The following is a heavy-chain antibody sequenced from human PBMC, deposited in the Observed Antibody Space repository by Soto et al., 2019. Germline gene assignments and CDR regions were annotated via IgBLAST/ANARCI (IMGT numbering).Heavy chain of an antibody. CDR2: ISSSSSYI. CDR3: ARGCISTSCYAQGRDY. V-gene: IGHV3-21*01. CDR1: GFTFSSYS. J-gene: IGHJ4*02. D-gene: IGHD2-2*01. Sequence: EVQLVESGGGLVKPGGSLRLSCAASGFTFSSYSMNWVRQAPGKGLEWVSSISSSSSYIYYADSVKGRFTISRDNAKNSLYLQMNSLRAEDTAVYYCARGCISTSCYAQGRDYWGQGTLVTVSS.